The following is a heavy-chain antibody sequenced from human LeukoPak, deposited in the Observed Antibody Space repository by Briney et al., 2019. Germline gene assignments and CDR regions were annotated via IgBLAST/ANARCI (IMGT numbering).Heavy chain of an antibody. CDR1: GFTFSSYS. Sequence: PGGSLRLSCAASGFTFSSYSMNWVRQAPGKGLEWVSSISSSSSYINYADSVKGRFTISRDNAKNSLYLQMNSLRAEDTAAYYCARGISPRVTTVTSFNYWGQGTLVTVSS. D-gene: IGHD4-17*01. CDR3: ARGISPRVTTVTSFNY. V-gene: IGHV3-21*01. CDR2: ISSSSSYI. J-gene: IGHJ4*02.